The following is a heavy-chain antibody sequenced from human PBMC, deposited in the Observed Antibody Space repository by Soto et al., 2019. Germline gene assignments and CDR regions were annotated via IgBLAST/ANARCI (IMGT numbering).Heavy chain of an antibody. D-gene: IGHD3-3*02. CDR2: IDPSDSYT. CDR1: GCSFASYW. V-gene: IGHV5-10-1*01. CDR3: ARRYSIFHYYGMDV. J-gene: IGHJ6*02. Sequence: GESLKISYXGAGCSFASYWISWVRQMPGKGLEWMGRIDPSDSYTNYSPSFQGHVTISADKSISTAYLQWSSLKASDTAMYYCARRYSIFHYYGMDVWGQGTTVTVSS.